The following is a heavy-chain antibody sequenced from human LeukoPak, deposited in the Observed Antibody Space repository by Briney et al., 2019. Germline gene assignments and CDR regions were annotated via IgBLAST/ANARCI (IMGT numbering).Heavy chain of an antibody. CDR1: GYSFTSYW. CDR2: IDPSDSYT. J-gene: IGHJ5*02. CDR3: ARHGLLWFGERGDWFDP. V-gene: IGHV5-10-1*01. D-gene: IGHD3-10*01. Sequence: GESLKISCKGSGYSFTSYWISWVRQMPGKGLEWMGRIDPSDSYTNYSPSFQGHVTISADKSISTAYLQWSSLKASDTAMYYCARHGLLWFGERGDWFDPWGQGTLVTASS.